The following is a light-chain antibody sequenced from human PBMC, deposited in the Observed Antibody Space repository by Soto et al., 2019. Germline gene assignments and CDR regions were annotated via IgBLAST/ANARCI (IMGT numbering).Light chain of an antibody. CDR1: PSVLYSSNSKNY. CDR3: QQYFSAPIT. V-gene: IGKV4-1*01. CDR2: CAS. Sequence: DIVMTQSPDSLAVSLGERATINCKSSPSVLYSSNSKNYLTWYQQKPGQPPKRLIYCASTRESGVPDRFSGSGSGAEFTLTISTLKAEDVAVYYCQQYFSAPITFGQGTRLEIK. J-gene: IGKJ5*01.